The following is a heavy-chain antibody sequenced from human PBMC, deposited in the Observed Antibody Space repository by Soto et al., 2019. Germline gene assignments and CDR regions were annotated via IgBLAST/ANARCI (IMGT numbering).Heavy chain of an antibody. D-gene: IGHD4-4*01. CDR1: GFSLSSYW. V-gene: IGHV5-10-1*01. CDR2: IDPSDSRT. CDR3: ARVGHDYSNSGMDV. Sequence: GESLKISCKGSGFSLSSYWINWVGQMPGKGLEWMGKIDPSDSRTTYSPSFQGHVTISVDKSISTAYLQWSSVKASDTAMYYCARVGHDYSNSGMDVWGQGTTVTVS. J-gene: IGHJ6*02.